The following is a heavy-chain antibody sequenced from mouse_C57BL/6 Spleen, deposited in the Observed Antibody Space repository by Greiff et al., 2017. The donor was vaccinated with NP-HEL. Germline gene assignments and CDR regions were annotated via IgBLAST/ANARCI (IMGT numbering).Heavy chain of an antibody. D-gene: IGHD1-1*01. CDR1: GFTFSSYA. J-gene: IGHJ1*03. V-gene: IGHV5-4*03. CDR2: ISDGGSYT. CDR3: ARGGGHYYGSSNWYFDV. Sequence: EVKLMESGGGLVKPGGSLKLSCAASGFTFSSYAMSWVRQTPEKRLEWVATISDGGSYTYYPDNVKGRFTISRDNAKNNLYLQMSHLKSEDTAMYYCARGGGHYYGSSNWYFDVWGTGTTVTVSS.